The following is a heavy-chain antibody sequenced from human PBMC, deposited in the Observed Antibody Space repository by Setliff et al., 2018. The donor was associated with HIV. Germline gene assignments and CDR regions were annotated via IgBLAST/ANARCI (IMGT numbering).Heavy chain of an antibody. CDR3: AREAPQWGGSEY. CDR2: IYYSGRT. V-gene: IGHV4-59*01. CDR1: GGSISTFY. D-gene: IGHD1-26*01. Sequence: SETLSLTCTVSGGSISTFYWSWIRQPPGKGLEWIGYIYYSGRTNYNPSLDSRVTMTRDTSTSTVYMELSSLRSEDTAVYYCAREAPQWGGSEYWGQGTLVTVSS. J-gene: IGHJ4*02.